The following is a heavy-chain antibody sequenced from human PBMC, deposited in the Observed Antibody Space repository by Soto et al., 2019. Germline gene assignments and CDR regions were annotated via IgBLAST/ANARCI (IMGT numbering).Heavy chain of an antibody. CDR3: ARTLPNRQLFDS. J-gene: IGHJ4*02. CDR1: GGSISSGGYY. CDR2: IYNSGRY. V-gene: IGHV4-61*08. D-gene: IGHD1-1*01. Sequence: SETLSLTCTVSGGSISSGGYYWSWIRQSPDKGLEWIGYIYNSGRYNYNPSLESRLTISIDTSKNQFSLRLASVTAADTAVYYCARTLPNRQLFDSWSQGTLVTVSS.